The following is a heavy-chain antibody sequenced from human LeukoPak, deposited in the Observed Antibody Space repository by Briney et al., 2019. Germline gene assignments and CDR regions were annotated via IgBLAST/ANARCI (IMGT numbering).Heavy chain of an antibody. V-gene: IGHV4-39*01. J-gene: IGHJ4*02. Sequence: PSETLSLTCSVSGGSINTLSYYWGWVRQPPGKGLEWIGRIYYNGNADYNPSLKSRVTLIVDTSKNQFSLKVTSLTSADTAAYYCAAYPPGVYRPVDYWGQGTLVTVSS. CDR1: GGSINTLSYY. CDR2: IYYNGNA. D-gene: IGHD3-10*01. CDR3: AAYPPGVYRPVDY.